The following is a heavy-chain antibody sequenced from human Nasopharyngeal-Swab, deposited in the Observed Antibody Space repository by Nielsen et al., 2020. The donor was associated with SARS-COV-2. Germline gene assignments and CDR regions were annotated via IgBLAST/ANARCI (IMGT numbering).Heavy chain of an antibody. Sequence: SETLSLTCTVSGGSISSSSYYWGWIRQPPGKGLEWIGSIYYSGSTNYNPSLKSRVTISVDTSKNQFSLKLSSVTAADTAVYYCARGYNWTRGFVSRGFDYWGQGTLVTVSS. D-gene: IGHD1-20*01. J-gene: IGHJ4*02. CDR2: IYYSGST. CDR3: ARGYNWTRGFVSRGFDY. CDR1: GGSISSSSYY. V-gene: IGHV4-39*07.